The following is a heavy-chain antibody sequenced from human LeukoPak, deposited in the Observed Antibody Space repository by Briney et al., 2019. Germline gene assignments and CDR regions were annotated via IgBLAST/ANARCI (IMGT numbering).Heavy chain of an antibody. CDR1: GFTFSNYW. CDR3: AREKDGYNIY. J-gene: IGHJ4*02. Sequence: QPGGSLRLSCAASGFTFSNYWMHWVRQAPGKGLVWVSRINSDGRSTNYADSVKGRFTISRDNAKNSLYLQMNSLRAEDTAVYYCAREKDGYNIYWGQGTLVTVSS. V-gene: IGHV3-74*01. CDR2: INSDGRST. D-gene: IGHD5-24*01.